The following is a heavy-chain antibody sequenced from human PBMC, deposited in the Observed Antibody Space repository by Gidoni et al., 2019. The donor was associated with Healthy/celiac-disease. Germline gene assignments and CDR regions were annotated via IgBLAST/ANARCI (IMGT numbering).Heavy chain of an antibody. V-gene: IGHV3-15*01. CDR1: GFTFSNAW. D-gene: IGHD3-16*02. CDR2: IKSKTDGGTT. CDR3: TASLYDYVWGSYRFDY. Sequence: EVQLVESGGGLVKPGGSLRLSCAASGFTFSNAWMSWVRQAPGKGLEWVGRIKSKTDGGTTDYAAPVKGRFTISRDDSKNTLYLQMNSLKTEDTAVYYCTASLYDYVWGSYRFDYWGQGTLVTVSS. J-gene: IGHJ4*02.